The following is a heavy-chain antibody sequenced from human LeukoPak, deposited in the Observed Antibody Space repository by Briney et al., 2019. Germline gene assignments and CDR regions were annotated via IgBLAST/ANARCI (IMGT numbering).Heavy chain of an antibody. J-gene: IGHJ4*02. CDR3: AKDSGYTSFDY. V-gene: IGHV3-30*02. D-gene: IGHD3-16*02. CDR2: IHFDGSYE. Sequence: SGGSLRLSCAVSGIIFSTYGMHWVRQAPGKGLEWVAFIHFDGSYEYYADSVKGRFTISRDNSKNTLYLQMNSLRAEDTAVYYCAKDSGYTSFDYWGQGTLVTVSS. CDR1: GIIFSTYG.